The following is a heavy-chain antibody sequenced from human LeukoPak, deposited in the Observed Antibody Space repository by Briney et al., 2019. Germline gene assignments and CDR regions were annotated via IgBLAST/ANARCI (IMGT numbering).Heavy chain of an antibody. Sequence: SETLSLTCTVSGGSISSNSYYWGWIRQPPGKGLEWIASIFYSGSTYYNPSLKSRVTISVDRSKNQFSLKLSSVTAADTAVYYCARGSYCSSTSCLLWFDPWGQGTLVTVSS. V-gene: IGHV4-39*07. CDR1: GGSISSNSYY. CDR3: ARGSYCSSTSCLLWFDP. J-gene: IGHJ5*02. CDR2: IFYSGST. D-gene: IGHD2-2*01.